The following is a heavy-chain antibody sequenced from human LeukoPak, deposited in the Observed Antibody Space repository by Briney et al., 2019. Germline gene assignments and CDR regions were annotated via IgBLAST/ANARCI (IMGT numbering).Heavy chain of an antibody. Sequence: PGGSLRLSCAASGFTFSSYWMSWVRQAPGKGLEWVANIKQDGSEKYYVDSVKGRFTISRDNAKNSLYLQMNSLRAEDTAVYYCARDGGGPLTGTYYYYYYMDVWGKGTTVTVSS. CDR2: IKQDGSEK. D-gene: IGHD3-9*01. CDR3: ARDGGGPLTGTYYYYYYMDV. V-gene: IGHV3-7*01. J-gene: IGHJ6*03. CDR1: GFTFSSYW.